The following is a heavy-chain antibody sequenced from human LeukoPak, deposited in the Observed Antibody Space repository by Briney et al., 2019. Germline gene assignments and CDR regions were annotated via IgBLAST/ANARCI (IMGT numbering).Heavy chain of an antibody. CDR1: GGTFSSYA. CDR2: IIPILGIA. Sequence: SVKVSCKASGGTFSSYAISWVRQAPGQGLEWMGRIIPILGIANYAQKFQGRVTITADKSTSTAYMELSSLRSEDTAVYYCASRLLAVAGTGLDYWGQGTLVTVSS. V-gene: IGHV1-69*04. J-gene: IGHJ4*02. CDR3: ASRLLAVAGTGLDY. D-gene: IGHD6-19*01.